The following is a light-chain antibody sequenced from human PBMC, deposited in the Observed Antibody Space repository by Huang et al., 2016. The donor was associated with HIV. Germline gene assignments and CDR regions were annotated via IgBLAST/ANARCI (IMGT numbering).Light chain of an antibody. J-gene: IGKJ1*01. V-gene: IGKV1-27*01. CDR2: VAS. CDR3: QKYDSAPRT. CDR1: QVLGKS. Sequence: DIQMTQSPSSLSAFVGATVTLTCRASQVLGKSLAWYQQKPGRPPKLLIYVASTLQSGVPSRFSGSGSGTDVTLTISNLQTEDIATYYWQKYDSAPRTFGQGTRV.